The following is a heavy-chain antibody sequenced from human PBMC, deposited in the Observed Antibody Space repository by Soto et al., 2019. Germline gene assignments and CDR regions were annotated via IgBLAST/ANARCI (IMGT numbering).Heavy chain of an antibody. D-gene: IGHD3-3*01. J-gene: IGHJ6*02. CDR3: ARLPIFGVVSYRGGDYYYGMDV. CDR2: IIPIFGTA. V-gene: IGHV1-69*06. CDR1: GGTFSSYA. Sequence: VASVKVSCKASGGTFSSYAISWVRQAPGQGLEWMGGIIPIFGTANYAQKFQGRVTITADKSTSTAYMELSSLRSEDTAVYYCARLPIFGVVSYRGGDYYYGMDVWGQGTTVTVSS.